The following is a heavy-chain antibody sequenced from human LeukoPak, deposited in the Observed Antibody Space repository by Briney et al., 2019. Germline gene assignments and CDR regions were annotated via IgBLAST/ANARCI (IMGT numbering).Heavy chain of an antibody. CDR2: LTSSSSYI. D-gene: IGHD2-15*01. CDR1: GFTFSNAW. J-gene: IGHJ4*02. CDR3: AREGFTQAFDY. Sequence: GGSLRLSCAASGFTFSNAWMSWVRQAPGKGLEWVSSLTSSSSYIWYADSVKGRFTISRDNARNSLYLQMNSLRAEDTAVYYCAREGFTQAFDYWGQGTLVTVSS. V-gene: IGHV3-21*01.